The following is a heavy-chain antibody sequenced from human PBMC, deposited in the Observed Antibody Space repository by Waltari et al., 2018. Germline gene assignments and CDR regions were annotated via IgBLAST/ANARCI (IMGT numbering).Heavy chain of an antibody. CDR3: AREDIVSATQWRGNQYRGNCGYDL. Sequence: QVYLVESGGGVVQPGDSLRLSCESSGFTFSIYGMHWVRQAPGKGLEWVAFTRFDGINKQYADSVRGRFTISRDNSKNTLYLQMNSLRSEDAAVYYCAREDIVSATQWRGNQYRGNCGYDLWGQGTLVSVSS. V-gene: IGHV3-30*02. J-gene: IGHJ4*01. CDR1: GFTFSIYG. D-gene: IGHD5-12*01. CDR2: TRFDGINK.